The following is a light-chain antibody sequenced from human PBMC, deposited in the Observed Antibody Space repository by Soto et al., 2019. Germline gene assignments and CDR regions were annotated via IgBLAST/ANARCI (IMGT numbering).Light chain of an antibody. CDR2: GAS. V-gene: IGKV3-20*01. CDR3: QQYASSPT. CDR1: QSVSSSY. J-gene: IGKJ4*01. Sequence: EIVLTQSPGTLSLSPGERATLSCRANQSVSSSYLAWYQQKPGQAPRLLIYGASSRATGIPDRFSGSGSGTDFTLTISRLEPEDFAVYYCQQYASSPTFGGGTQVDIK.